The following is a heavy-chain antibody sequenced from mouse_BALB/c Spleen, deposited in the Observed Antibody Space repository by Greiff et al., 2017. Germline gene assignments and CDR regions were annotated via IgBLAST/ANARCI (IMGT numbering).Heavy chain of an antibody. CDR2: IWSGGST. CDR3: ARNNYYYGSSSYAMDY. V-gene: IGHV2-4-1*01. Sequence: VQLVESGPGLVQPSQSLSITCTVSGFSLTSYGVHWVRQSPGKGLEWLGVIWSGGSTDYNAAFISRLSISKDNSKSQVFFKMNSLQADDTAIYYCARNNYYYGSSSYAMDYWGQGTSVTVSS. CDR1: GFSLTSYG. D-gene: IGHD1-1*01. J-gene: IGHJ4*01.